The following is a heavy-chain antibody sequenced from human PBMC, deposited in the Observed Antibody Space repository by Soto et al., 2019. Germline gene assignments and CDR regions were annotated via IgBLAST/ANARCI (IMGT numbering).Heavy chain of an antibody. J-gene: IGHJ4*02. CDR3: AKDSYCTNGVGYTVGIDY. D-gene: IGHD2-8*01. V-gene: IGHV3-23*01. Sequence: GSLRLSCAASGFTFSSYAMSWVRQAPGKGLEWVSAISGSGGSTYYADSVKGRFTISRDNSKNTLYLQMNSLRAEDTAVYYCAKDSYCTNGVGYTVGIDYWGQGTRVTVSS. CDR1: GFTFSSYA. CDR2: ISGSGGST.